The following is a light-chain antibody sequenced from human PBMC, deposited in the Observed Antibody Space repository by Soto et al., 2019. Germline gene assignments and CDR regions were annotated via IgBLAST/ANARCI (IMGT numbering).Light chain of an antibody. CDR3: MQGTHWPPIT. V-gene: IGKV2-30*01. J-gene: IGKJ5*01. CDR2: KVS. CDR1: QSLVYSDGNTY. Sequence: DVVMTQSPLSLPVTLGQPASISCRSSQSLVYSDGNTYLNWFQQRPGQSPMRLIYKVSNRDSGVPDRFSGSGSGTNFTLKISSVEAEDVGVYYCMQGTHWPPITFVQGTRMEIK.